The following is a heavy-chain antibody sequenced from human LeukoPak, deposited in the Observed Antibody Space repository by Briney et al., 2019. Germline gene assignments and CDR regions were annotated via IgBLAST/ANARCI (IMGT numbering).Heavy chain of an antibody. CDR3: ACQPGSYFSGYEAY. V-gene: IGHV3-53*01. D-gene: IGHD5-12*01. CDR2: IYSGGTT. J-gene: IGHJ4*02. CDR1: GFTVSCNY. Sequence: PGGSLRLSCAASGFTVSCNYMIWVRQAPGKGLEWVSIIYSGGTTYYADSVKGRFTISRDNSKNTLFLQMDSLRAEDTAVYYCACQPGSYFSGYEAYWGQGTLVTVSS.